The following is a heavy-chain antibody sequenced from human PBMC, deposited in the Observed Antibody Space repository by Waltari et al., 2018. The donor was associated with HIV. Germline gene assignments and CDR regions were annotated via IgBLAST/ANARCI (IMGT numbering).Heavy chain of an antibody. Sequence: QVQLQESGPGLVKPSETLSLTCTVSGGSISSYYWSWIRQPPGKGLEWIGYIYYSGSTNYNPSLKSRVTISVDTSKNQFSLKLSSVTAADTAVYYCARKGTTVTTPFDYWGQGTLVTVSS. CDR1: GGSISSYY. V-gene: IGHV4-59*01. D-gene: IGHD4-17*01. J-gene: IGHJ4*02. CDR2: IYYSGST. CDR3: ARKGTTVTTPFDY.